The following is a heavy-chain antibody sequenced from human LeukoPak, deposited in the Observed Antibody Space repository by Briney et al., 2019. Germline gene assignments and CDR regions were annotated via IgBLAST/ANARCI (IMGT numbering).Heavy chain of an antibody. CDR1: GLILSSYN. J-gene: IGHJ4*02. CDR3: ASSNWYRLDY. Sequence: GGSLRLSCAAYGLILSSYNMNWVRQAPGKGLEWVSYISTSSTYIYYGDSLKGRFTISRDNAKNSLYLQMDSLRAEDTAVYYCASSNWYRLDYWGQGTLVTVSS. V-gene: IGHV3-21*06. CDR2: ISTSSTYI. D-gene: IGHD6-13*01.